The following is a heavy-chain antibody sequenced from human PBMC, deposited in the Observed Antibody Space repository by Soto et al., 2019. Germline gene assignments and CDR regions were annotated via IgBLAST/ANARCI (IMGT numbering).Heavy chain of an antibody. CDR3: TRFVLVPAASDYYYYYGMDV. Sequence: EVQLVESGGGLVQPGGSLKLSCAASGFTFSGSAMHWVRQASGKGLEWVGRIRSKANSYATAYAASVKGRFTISRDDSKNTAYLQVNSLKTEDTAVYYCTRFVLVPAASDYYYYYGMDVWGQGTTVTVSS. CDR2: IRSKANSYAT. D-gene: IGHD2-2*01. J-gene: IGHJ6*02. CDR1: GFTFSGSA. V-gene: IGHV3-73*01.